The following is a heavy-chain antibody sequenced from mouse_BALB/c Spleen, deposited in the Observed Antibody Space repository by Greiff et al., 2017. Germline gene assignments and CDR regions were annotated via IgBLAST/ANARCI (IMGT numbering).Heavy chain of an antibody. V-gene: IGHV2-6-7*01. D-gene: IGHD1-1*01. Sequence: VKLKESGPGLVAPSQSLSITCTVSGFSLTGYGVNWVRQPPGKGLEWLGMIWGDGSTDYNSALKSRLSISKDNSKSQVFLKMNSLQTDDTARYYCARAPYYGSSYYYAMDYWGQGTSVTVSS. J-gene: IGHJ4*01. CDR2: IWGDGST. CDR1: GFSLTGYG. CDR3: ARAPYYGSSYYYAMDY.